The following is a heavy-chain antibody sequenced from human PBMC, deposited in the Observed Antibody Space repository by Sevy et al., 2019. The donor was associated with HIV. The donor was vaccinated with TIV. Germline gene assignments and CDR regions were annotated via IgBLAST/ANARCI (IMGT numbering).Heavy chain of an antibody. CDR1: GFNFSTYA. CDR2: ISSDVIRK. Sequence: GGSLRLSCSVSGFNFSTYAMHWVRQAPGKGLEWVAVISSDVIRKYYGASVRGRFAIYRDNSNNTLSVQMNSLRIEDTAVYYCGRDEGGDAALPDYWGQGTLVTVSS. CDR3: GRDEGGDAALPDY. V-gene: IGHV3-30*09. D-gene: IGHD3-16*01. J-gene: IGHJ4*02.